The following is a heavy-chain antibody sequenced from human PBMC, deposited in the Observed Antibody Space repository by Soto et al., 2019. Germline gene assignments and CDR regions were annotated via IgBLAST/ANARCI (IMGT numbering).Heavy chain of an antibody. CDR2: INAGNGNT. D-gene: IGHD6-19*01. Sequence: QVQLVQSGAEEKKPGASAKVSCKASGYTFTSYAMHWVRQAPGQRLEWMGWINAGNGNTKYSQKFQGRVTITRDTSGRPADMELGSLRSEDTAVYYCARAVAVPADFDYWGQGTLVTVSS. CDR1: GYTFTSYA. CDR3: ARAVAVPADFDY. J-gene: IGHJ4*02. V-gene: IGHV1-3*05.